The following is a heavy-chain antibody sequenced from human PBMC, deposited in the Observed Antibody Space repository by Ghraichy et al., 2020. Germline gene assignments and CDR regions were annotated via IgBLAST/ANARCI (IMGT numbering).Heavy chain of an antibody. CDR2: IYHSGST. CDR3: ARDDTYCSGGSCDPPGWFDP. Sequence: SETLSLTCAVSGYSISSGYYWGWIRQPPGKGLEWIGSIYHSGSTYYNPSLKSRVTISVDTSKNQFSLKLSSVTAADTAVYYCARDDTYCSGGSCDPPGWFDPWGQGTLVTVSS. D-gene: IGHD2-15*01. CDR1: GYSISSGYY. V-gene: IGHV4-38-2*02. J-gene: IGHJ5*02.